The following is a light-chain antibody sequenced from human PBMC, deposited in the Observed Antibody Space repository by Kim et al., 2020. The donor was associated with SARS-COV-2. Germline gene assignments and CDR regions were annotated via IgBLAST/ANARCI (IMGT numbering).Light chain of an antibody. CDR3: QQYENYSPYT. J-gene: IGKJ2*01. V-gene: IGKV1-5*03. Sequence: DIRMTQSPATLSASVGGRVSITCRASQSIGNQLAWYQQKPGRAPTVLIFRASKLEGGVPSRFSGSGYGTEFTLTISNLQPDDFATYYCQQYENYSPYTFGQGTKVDIK. CDR2: RAS. CDR1: QSIGNQ.